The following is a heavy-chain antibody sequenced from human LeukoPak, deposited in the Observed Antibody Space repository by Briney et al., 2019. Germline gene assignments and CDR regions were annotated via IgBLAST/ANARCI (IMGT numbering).Heavy chain of an antibody. V-gene: IGHV1-58*01. Sequence: SVTVSCKASGFTFTSSAVQWVRQARGQRLEWIGWIVVGSGNTNYAQKFQERVTITRDMSTSTAYMKLSSLRSEDTAVYYCAADNYYDSSGYPCWGQGTLVTVSS. D-gene: IGHD3-22*01. J-gene: IGHJ4*02. CDR2: IVVGSGNT. CDR3: AADNYYDSSGYPC. CDR1: GFTFTSSA.